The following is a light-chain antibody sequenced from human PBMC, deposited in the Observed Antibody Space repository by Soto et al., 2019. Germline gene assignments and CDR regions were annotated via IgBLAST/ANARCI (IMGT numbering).Light chain of an antibody. Sequence: QSALTQPPSVSDAPRQRVTISCSGNSSNIGKNAVNWYQHLPGKAPKLLIYYDDLLPSGVSDRFSGSKSGTSASLAISGLQSDDEGDYYCAAWDDSLNVVLFGGGTKLTVL. CDR2: YDD. V-gene: IGLV1-36*01. J-gene: IGLJ3*02. CDR1: SSNIGKNA. CDR3: AAWDDSLNVVL.